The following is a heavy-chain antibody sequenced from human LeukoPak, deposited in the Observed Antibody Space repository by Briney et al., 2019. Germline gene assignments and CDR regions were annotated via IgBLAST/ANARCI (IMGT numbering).Heavy chain of an antibody. D-gene: IGHD3-9*01. V-gene: IGHV3-30*04. J-gene: IGHJ4*02. CDR3: ARDGVLRYFDWLTRRSYFDY. CDR1: GFTFSSYA. Sequence: AGGSLRLSCAASGFTFSSYAMHWVRQAPGKGLEWVAVISYDGSNKYYADSVKGRFTISRDNSKNTLYLQMNSLRAEDTAVYYCARDGVLRYFDWLTRRSYFDYWGQGTLVTVSS. CDR2: ISYDGSNK.